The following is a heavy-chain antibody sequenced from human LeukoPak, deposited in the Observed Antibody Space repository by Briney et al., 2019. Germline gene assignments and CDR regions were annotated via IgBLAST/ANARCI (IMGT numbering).Heavy chain of an antibody. CDR2: VSYSGSST. J-gene: IGHJ6*02. CDR1: GFTFSDYA. CDR3: AKDPYSDYGSGRPPFMDV. Sequence: GGSLRLSCGASGFTFSDYAMSWVRQAPGRGLDWVSTVSYSGSSTYYADSVKGRFTISRDNSKNTLYLQMDSLRVEDTAIYYCAKDPYSDYGSGRPPFMDVWGQGTTVAVSS. V-gene: IGHV3-23*01. D-gene: IGHD3-10*01.